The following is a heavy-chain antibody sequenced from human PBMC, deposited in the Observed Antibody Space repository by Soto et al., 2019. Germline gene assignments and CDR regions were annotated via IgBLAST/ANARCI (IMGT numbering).Heavy chain of an antibody. CDR2: IYYSGST. Sequence: SETLSLTCTVSGGSISSSSYYWGWIRQPPGKGLEWIGSIYYSGSTYYNPSLKGRVTISVDTSKNQFSLKLSSVTAADTAVYYCARQGGIWFGELLPYYYYGMDVWGQGTTVTVSS. V-gene: IGHV4-39*01. J-gene: IGHJ6*02. D-gene: IGHD3-10*01. CDR1: GGSISSSSYY. CDR3: ARQGGIWFGELLPYYYYGMDV.